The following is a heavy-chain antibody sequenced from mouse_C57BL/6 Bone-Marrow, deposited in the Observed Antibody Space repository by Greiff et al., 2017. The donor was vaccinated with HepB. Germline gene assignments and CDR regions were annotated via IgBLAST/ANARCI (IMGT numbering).Heavy chain of an antibody. CDR3: ARDRRYYYGSRGRFAY. CDR2: ISDGGSYT. CDR1: GFTFSSYA. D-gene: IGHD1-1*01. J-gene: IGHJ3*01. Sequence: EVKLVESGGGLVKPGGSLKLSCAASGFTFSSYAMSWVRQTPEKRLEWVATISDGGSYTYYPDNVKGRFTISRDNAKNNLYLQMSHLKSEDTAMYYCARDRRYYYGSRGRFAYWGQGTLVTVSA. V-gene: IGHV5-4*01.